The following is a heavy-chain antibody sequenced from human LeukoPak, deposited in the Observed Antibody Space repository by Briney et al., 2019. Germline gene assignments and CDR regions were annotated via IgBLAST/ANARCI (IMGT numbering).Heavy chain of an antibody. CDR1: GFTFSSYG. Sequence: GGSLRLSCAASGFTFSSYGMHWVRQAPGKGLEWVAVISYDGSNKYYADSVKGRFTISRDNSKNTLYLQMNSLRAEDTAVYYCASRQLYGPNYYYYYGMDVWGQGTTVTVSS. CDR3: ASRQLYGPNYYYYYGMDV. CDR2: ISYDGSNK. V-gene: IGHV3-30*03. J-gene: IGHJ6*02. D-gene: IGHD2-2*02.